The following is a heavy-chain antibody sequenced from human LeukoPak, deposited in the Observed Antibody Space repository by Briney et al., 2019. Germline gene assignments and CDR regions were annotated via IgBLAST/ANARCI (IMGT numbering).Heavy chain of an antibody. CDR3: ATWYAADH. CDR1: GFTFSSHW. J-gene: IGHJ4*02. Sequence: PGGSLRLSCAASGFTFSSHWMHWLRQAQGKGLEWILYISSSGTTIYYADSVKGRFTISRDNAKNSLYLQMNSLRAEDTAVYYCATWYAADHWGQGTLVTVSS. V-gene: IGHV3-48*04. D-gene: IGHD6-13*01. CDR2: ISSSGTTI.